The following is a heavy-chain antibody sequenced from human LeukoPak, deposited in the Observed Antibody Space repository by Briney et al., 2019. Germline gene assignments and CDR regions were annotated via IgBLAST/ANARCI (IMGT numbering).Heavy chain of an antibody. CDR1: GDSIFTNNVA. CDR3: ARGKYTSFDN. CDR2: TYYRSKWSF. J-gene: IGHJ4*02. V-gene: IGHV6-1*01. Sequence: SQTLSLTCAISGDSIFTNNVAWNWIRQSPSRGLEWLGRTYYRSKWSFNYAVSVKSRITINADTSKNQFSLQLSSVTPEDTAVYYCARGKYTSFDNWGQGTLVTVSS. D-gene: IGHD6-6*01.